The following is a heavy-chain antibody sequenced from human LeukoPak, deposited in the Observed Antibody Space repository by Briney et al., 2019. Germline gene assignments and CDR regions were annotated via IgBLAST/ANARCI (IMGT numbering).Heavy chain of an antibody. CDR2: ISGYSGNT. CDR1: GYAFTSYG. D-gene: IGHD6-13*01. J-gene: IGHJ4*02. CDR3: ARDSNSWYFFDY. V-gene: IGHV1-18*01. Sequence: ASVKVSCKASGYAFTSYGISWVRQAPGQGLEWMGWISGYSGNTNYAQKLQGRVTLTTDTSTSTAYMKLRSLRSDDTAVFYCARDSNSWYFFDYWGQGTLVTVSS.